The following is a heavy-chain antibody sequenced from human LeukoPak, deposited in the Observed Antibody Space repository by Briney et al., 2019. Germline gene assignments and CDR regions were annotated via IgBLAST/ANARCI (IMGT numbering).Heavy chain of an antibody. D-gene: IGHD2-2*01. CDR1: GFTFSDYY. Sequence: PGGSLRLSCAASGFTFSDYYMSWIRQAPGKGLEWASYISSSGSTIYYADSVKGRFTISRDNAKNSLYLQMNSLRAEDTAVYYCARAGYCSSTSCLDYWGQGTLVTVSS. V-gene: IGHV3-11*04. CDR2: ISSSGSTI. J-gene: IGHJ4*02. CDR3: ARAGYCSSTSCLDY.